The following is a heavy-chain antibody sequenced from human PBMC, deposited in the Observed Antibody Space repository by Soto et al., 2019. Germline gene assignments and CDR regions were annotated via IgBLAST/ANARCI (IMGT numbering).Heavy chain of an antibody. V-gene: IGHV3-23*01. J-gene: IGHJ4*02. CDR1: GFTFSSYA. CDR3: ANFRGYGSGSYYFDD. CDR2: IGGSGGST. D-gene: IGHD3-10*01. Sequence: EVQLLESGGGLVQPGGSLRLSCAASGFTFSSYAMSWVRQAPGKGLEWVSAIGGSGGSTYYAASVKGRFTISRDNSKNMLYRQMNSLRAEDTAGYYGANFRGYGSGSYYFDDWGQGTLVTVSS.